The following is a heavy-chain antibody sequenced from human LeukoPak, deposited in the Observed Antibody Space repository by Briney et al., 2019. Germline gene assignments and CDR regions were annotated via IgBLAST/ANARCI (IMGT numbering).Heavy chain of an antibody. CDR1: GYTFTSYG. Sequence: ASVKVSYKASGYTFTSYGISWVRRAPGQGLEWMGWISAYNGNTNYAQKLQGRVTMTTDTSTSTAYMELRSLRSDDTAVYYCARPIVVVPAAFGFDYWGQGTLVTVSS. CDR3: ARPIVVVPAAFGFDY. J-gene: IGHJ4*02. V-gene: IGHV1-18*01. D-gene: IGHD2-2*01. CDR2: ISAYNGNT.